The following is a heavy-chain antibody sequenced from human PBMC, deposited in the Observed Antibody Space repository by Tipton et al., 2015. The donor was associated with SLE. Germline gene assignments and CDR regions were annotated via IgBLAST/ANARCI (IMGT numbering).Heavy chain of an antibody. J-gene: IGHJ4*02. D-gene: IGHD6-13*01. Sequence: SLRLSCAASGFTFTNYVMNWVRQAPGKGPEWVSSINNSGGVAYYADSVKGQFTISRDHSKNTLYLQMNGLRAEDTAVYYCAKDRQATGTDYWGQGTLVTVSS. CDR1: GFTFTNYV. CDR2: INNSGGVA. CDR3: AKDRQATGTDY. V-gene: IGHV3-23*01.